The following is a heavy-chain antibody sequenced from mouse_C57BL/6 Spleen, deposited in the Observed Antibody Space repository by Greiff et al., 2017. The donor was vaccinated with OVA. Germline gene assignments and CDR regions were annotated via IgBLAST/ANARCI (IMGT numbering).Heavy chain of an antibody. V-gene: IGHV5-15*01. J-gene: IGHJ4*01. CDR2: ISNLAYSI. CDR1: GFTFSDYG. CDR3: ARSGYHGAMDY. Sequence: DVQLVASVGGLVQPGGSLKLSCAASGFTFSDYGMAWVRQAPRKGPVWVAFISNLAYSIYYADTVTGRFTISRENAKNTLYLEMSSLRSEDTAMYYCARSGYHGAMDYWGQGTSVTVSS. D-gene: IGHD3-1*01.